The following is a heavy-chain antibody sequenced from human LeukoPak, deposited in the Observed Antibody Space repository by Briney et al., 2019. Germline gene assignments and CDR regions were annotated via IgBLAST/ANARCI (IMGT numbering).Heavy chain of an antibody. CDR3: ARDQPKHYGSGSYPDY. V-gene: IGHV3-33*08. J-gene: IGHJ4*02. D-gene: IGHD3-10*01. Sequence: GRSLRLSCAASGFTFSSYGMHWVRQAPGKGLEWVAVIWYDGSNKCYADSVKGRFTISRDNSKNTLYLQMNSLRAEDTAVYYCARDQPKHYGSGSYPDYWGQGTLVTVSS. CDR2: IWYDGSNK. CDR1: GFTFSSYG.